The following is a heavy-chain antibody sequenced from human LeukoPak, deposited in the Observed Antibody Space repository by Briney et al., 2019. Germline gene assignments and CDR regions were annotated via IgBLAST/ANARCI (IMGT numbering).Heavy chain of an antibody. CDR2: IYTSGNT. Sequence: SETLSLTCTVSGGSISSYYWSWIRQPAGKGLEWIGRIYTSGNTNYNPSLKSRVTMPVDTSKNQFSLKLSSVTAADTAVYYCARDLHGSGTWDWFDPWGQGTLVTVSS. D-gene: IGHD3-10*01. CDR1: GGSISSYY. CDR3: ARDLHGSGTWDWFDP. V-gene: IGHV4-4*07. J-gene: IGHJ5*02.